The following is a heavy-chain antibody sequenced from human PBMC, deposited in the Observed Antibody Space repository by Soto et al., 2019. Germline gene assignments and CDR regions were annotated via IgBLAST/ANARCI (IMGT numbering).Heavy chain of an antibody. CDR2: IYYSGST. J-gene: IGHJ4*02. V-gene: IGHV4-31*03. CDR1: GGSISSGGYY. CDR3: ARWAGSGYNVDY. Sequence: KPSETLSLTCTVSGGSISSGGYYWSWIRQHPGKGLEWIGYIYYSGSTYYNPSLKSRVTISVDTSKNQFSLKLSSVTAADTAVYYCARWAGSGYNVDYWGQGTLVTVSS. D-gene: IGHD3-22*01.